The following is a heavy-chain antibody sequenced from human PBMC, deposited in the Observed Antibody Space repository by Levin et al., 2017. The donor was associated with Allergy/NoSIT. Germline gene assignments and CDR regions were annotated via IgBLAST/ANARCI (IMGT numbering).Heavy chain of an antibody. J-gene: IGHJ4*02. V-gene: IGHV3-15*01. CDR2: IKSNTDGGTT. D-gene: IGHD5-12*01. Sequence: GGSLRLSCAASGFTFTNAYMTWVRQAPGKGLEWVGRIKSNTDGGTTDYAAPVKGRFTITRDDSKTTLYLQMNRLKTEDTAVYYCARVRRGYDFSHWGQGTLVTVSS. CDR1: GFTFTNAY. CDR3: ARVRRGYDFSH.